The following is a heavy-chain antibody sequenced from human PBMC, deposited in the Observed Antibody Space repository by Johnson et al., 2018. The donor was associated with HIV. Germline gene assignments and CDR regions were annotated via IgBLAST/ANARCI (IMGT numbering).Heavy chain of an antibody. J-gene: IGHJ3*02. D-gene: IGHD1-26*01. CDR1: GLTFSSYA. CDR2: ISGSGGST. V-gene: IGHV3-23*04. CDR3: AKGSRGSYLYDAFDI. Sequence: VQLVESGGGVVQPGRSLRLSCAASGLTFSSYAMHWVRQAPGKGLEWVSAISGSGGSTYYADSVKGRFTISRDNSKNTLYLQMNSLRAEDTAVYYCAKGSRGSYLYDAFDIWGQGTMVTVSS.